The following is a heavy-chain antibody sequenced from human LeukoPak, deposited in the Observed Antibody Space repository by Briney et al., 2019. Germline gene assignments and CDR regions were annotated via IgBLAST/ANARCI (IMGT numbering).Heavy chain of an antibody. J-gene: IGHJ4*02. V-gene: IGHV4-4*07. CDR1: GGSINSYY. D-gene: IGHD4-23*01. CDR2: VYYCGNN. CDR3: ARGGKATVVTM. Sequence: SETLSLTCAVSGGSINSYYWSWIRQPAGKGLEWIGRVYYCGNNNYNPSLKSRVSLSVCTSKNQFFLKLTYVAAADTAVYYCARGGKATVVTMWGEGILVSVSS.